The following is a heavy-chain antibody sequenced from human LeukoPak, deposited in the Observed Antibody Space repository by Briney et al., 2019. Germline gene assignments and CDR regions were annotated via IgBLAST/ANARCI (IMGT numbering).Heavy chain of an antibody. CDR3: AKRGVVIRVILVGFHREAYYFDS. Sequence: PGGSRKLSVPAFGIPLGNYGMSWFGQPPGKGLDWVAGIRASGGGPTYADSVKGRFTISRDNPRNALYLQMNSLRAEDTAVYFCAKRGVVIRVILVGFHREAYYFDSWGQGALVTVSS. D-gene: IGHD3-22*01. J-gene: IGHJ4*02. CDR2: IRASGGGP. CDR1: GIPLGNYG. V-gene: IGHV3-23*01.